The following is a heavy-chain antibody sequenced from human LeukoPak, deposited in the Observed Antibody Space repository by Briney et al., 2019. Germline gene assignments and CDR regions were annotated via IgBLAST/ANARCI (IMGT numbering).Heavy chain of an antibody. CDR2: IY. CDR1: GYIFPNYW. J-gene: IGHJ3*02. CDR3: ARSRAEKVPVWGSYRHHDAFDI. D-gene: IGHD3-16*02. V-gene: IGHV5-51*01. Sequence: RGESLKISCKGSGYIFPNYWIGWVRQMPGKGLEWMGIIYKPSFRGQVTISADKSISTAYLQWSSLKASDTAMYYCARSRAEKVPVWGSYRHHDAFDIWGQGTRVTVSP.